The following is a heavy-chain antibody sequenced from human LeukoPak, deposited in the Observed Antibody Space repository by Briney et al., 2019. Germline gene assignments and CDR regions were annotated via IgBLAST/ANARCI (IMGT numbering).Heavy chain of an antibody. CDR2: ISAYNGNT. CDR3: ARGTITMVRGVIIWGGYYFDY. Sequence: GASVKVSCKASGYTFTSYGISWVRQAPGQGLEWMGWISAYNGNTNYAQKFQGRVTTTTDTSTSTAYMELRSLRSDDTAVYYCARGTITMVRGVIIWGGYYFDYWGQGTLVTVSS. J-gene: IGHJ4*02. V-gene: IGHV1-18*01. D-gene: IGHD3-10*01. CDR1: GYTFTSYG.